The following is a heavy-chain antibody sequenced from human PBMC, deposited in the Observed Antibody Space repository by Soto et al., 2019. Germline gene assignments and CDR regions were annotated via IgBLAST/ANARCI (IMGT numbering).Heavy chain of an antibody. Sequence: PGGSLRLSCAASGFTFSSYGMNWVRQAPGKGLEWVSAISGSGGSTYYADSVKGRFTISRDISKNTLYLQMNSLRAEDTAVYYCAKDSYGGDYWGQGTLVTVSS. V-gene: IGHV3-23*01. CDR3: AKDSYGGDY. CDR1: GFTFSSYG. CDR2: ISGSGGST. D-gene: IGHD4-17*01. J-gene: IGHJ4*02.